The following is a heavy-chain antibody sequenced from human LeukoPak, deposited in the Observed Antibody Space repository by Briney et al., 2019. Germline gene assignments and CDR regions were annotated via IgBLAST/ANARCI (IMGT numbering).Heavy chain of an antibody. CDR3: ARVFFDGYPLEMAFDY. CDR2: INPSGGST. J-gene: IGHJ4*02. V-gene: IGHV1-46*01. CDR1: GYTFTSYY. D-gene: IGHD5-24*01. Sequence: SSVKVSCKASGYTFTSYYMHWVRQAPGQGLEWMGIINPSGGSTSYAQKFQGRVTMTRDTSTSTVYMELSSLGSEDTAVYYCARVFFDGYPLEMAFDYWGQGTLVTVSS.